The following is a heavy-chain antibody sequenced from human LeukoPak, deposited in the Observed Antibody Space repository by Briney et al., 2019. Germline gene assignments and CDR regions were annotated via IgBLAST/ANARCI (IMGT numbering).Heavy chain of an antibody. Sequence: GASVKVSCKASGYTFTGYYMHWVRQAPGQGLEWMGWINPNSSGTNYAQKFQGRVTMTRDTSISTAYMELSRLRSDDTAVYYCARDRAVAAINWFDPWGQGTLVTVSS. V-gene: IGHV1-2*02. D-gene: IGHD2-21*02. CDR3: ARDRAVAAINWFDP. CDR1: GYTFTGYY. J-gene: IGHJ5*02. CDR2: INPNSSGT.